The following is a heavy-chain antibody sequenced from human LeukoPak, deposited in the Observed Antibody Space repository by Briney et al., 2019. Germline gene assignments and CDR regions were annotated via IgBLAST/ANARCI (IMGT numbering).Heavy chain of an antibody. Sequence: ESLKISCKRSGYTFTSYWISWVRQMPGKGLEWMGRIDPSESYTNFSPSFQGHVTISADNSISTAYLQWSSLKASVTAMYYCARLDYGDDFDYWGEGRLVTVSS. CDR3: ARLDYGDDFDY. CDR1: GYTFTSYW. J-gene: IGHJ4*02. CDR2: IDPSESYT. D-gene: IGHD4-17*01. V-gene: IGHV5-10-1*01.